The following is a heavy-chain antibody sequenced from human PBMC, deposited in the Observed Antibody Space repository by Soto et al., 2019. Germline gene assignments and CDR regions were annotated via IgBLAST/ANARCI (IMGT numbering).Heavy chain of an antibody. J-gene: IGHJ4*02. D-gene: IGHD6-13*01. CDR1: GASVSSTDW. CDR3: ARYNAASGTYYFDY. Sequence: SETLSLTCAVSGASVSSTDWWSWVRQPPGKGPEWIGEINHRGSANYNPSLKSRVTMSLDISKSQFSLRLTSVTAADTAVYFCARYNAASGTYYFDYWGRGALVTVSS. V-gene: IGHV4-4*02. CDR2: INHRGSA.